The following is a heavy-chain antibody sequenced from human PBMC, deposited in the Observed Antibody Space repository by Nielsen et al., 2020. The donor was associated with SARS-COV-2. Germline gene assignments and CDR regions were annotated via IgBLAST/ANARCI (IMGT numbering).Heavy chain of an antibody. Sequence: GESLKISCAASGFTFSSYAMSWVRQAPGKGLEWVSAISGSGGSTYYADSVKGWFTISRDNSKNTLYLQMNSLRAEDTAVYYCAKDGDAYYDFWSGYSPIYYYYGMDVWGQGTTVTVSS. CDR3: AKDGDAYYDFWSGYSPIYYYYGMDV. V-gene: IGHV3-23*01. CDR2: ISGSGGST. D-gene: IGHD3-3*01. J-gene: IGHJ6*02. CDR1: GFTFSSYA.